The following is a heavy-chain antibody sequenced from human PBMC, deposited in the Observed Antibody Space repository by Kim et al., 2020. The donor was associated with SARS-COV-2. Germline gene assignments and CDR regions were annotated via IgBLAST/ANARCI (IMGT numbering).Heavy chain of an antibody. J-gene: IGHJ6*02. CDR3: ARAHSSGWFSYGMDV. V-gene: IGHV3-74*01. CDR1: GFTFSSYW. D-gene: IGHD6-19*01. Sequence: GGSLRLSCVASGFTFSSYWMHWVRQAPGKGLVWVSRINSDGSSTSYAGSVKGRFTISRDNAKNTVYLQMNSLRAEDTAVYYCARAHSSGWFSYGMDVWGQGTTVTVSS. CDR2: INSDGSST.